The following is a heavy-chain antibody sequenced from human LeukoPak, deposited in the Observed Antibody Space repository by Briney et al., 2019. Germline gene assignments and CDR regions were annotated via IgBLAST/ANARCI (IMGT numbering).Heavy chain of an antibody. CDR3: TRFYSESSSWALDY. CDR1: GFSFGDYT. CDR2: IRSKAYGGTT. Sequence: GGSLRLYCTVSGFSFGDYTMSWVRQAPGKGLEWVGFIRSKAYGGTTEYAASVKGRFTISRDDSKTIAYLQMNSLKTEGTAVYYCTRFYSESSSWALDYWGQGTLVTVSS. V-gene: IGHV3-49*04. J-gene: IGHJ4*02. D-gene: IGHD6-13*01.